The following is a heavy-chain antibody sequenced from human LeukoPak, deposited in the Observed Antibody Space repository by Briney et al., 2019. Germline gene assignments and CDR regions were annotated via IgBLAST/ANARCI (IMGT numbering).Heavy chain of an antibody. J-gene: IGHJ6*02. CDR3: ARKNYDYYYDGSGLIPLYYYYYGMDV. V-gene: IGHV4-34*01. CDR1: GGSFSGYY. CDR2: INHSGST. Sequence: ASETLSLTCAVYGGSFSGYYWSWIRQPPGKGLEWIGEINHSGSTNYNPSLKSRVTISVDTSKNQFSLKLSSVTAADTAVYYCARKNYDYYYDGSGLIPLYYYYYGMDVWGQGTTVTVSS. D-gene: IGHD3-22*01.